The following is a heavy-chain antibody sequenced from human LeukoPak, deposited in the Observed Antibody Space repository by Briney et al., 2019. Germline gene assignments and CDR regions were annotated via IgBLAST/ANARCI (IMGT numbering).Heavy chain of an antibody. D-gene: IGHD3-22*01. CDR3: ATIVYDYYDSSGNDAFDI. Sequence: PRGSLRLSCAASGFTFSSYAMHWVRQAPGKGLEWVAVISYDGSNKYYADSVKGRFTISRDNSKNTLYLQMNSLRAEDTAVYYCATIVYDYYDSSGNDAFDIWGQGTMVTVSS. J-gene: IGHJ3*02. CDR2: ISYDGSNK. V-gene: IGHV3-30-3*01. CDR1: GFTFSSYA.